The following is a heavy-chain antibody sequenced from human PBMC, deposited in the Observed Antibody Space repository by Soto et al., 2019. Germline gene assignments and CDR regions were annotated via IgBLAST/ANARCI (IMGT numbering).Heavy chain of an antibody. CDR1: GFTFTSYG. CDR3: ARELDSGSLIGYYYYGMDV. CDR2: ISDYNGNT. D-gene: IGHD1-26*01. J-gene: IGHJ6*02. Sequence: QVPLVQSGAEVKKPGASVKVSCKASGFTFTSYGISWVRQAPGQGLEWMGWISDYNGNTNYAQKLQGRVTMTTDTSTSTAYMELRSLRSDDTAVYYCARELDSGSLIGYYYYGMDVWGQGTTVTVSS. V-gene: IGHV1-18*01.